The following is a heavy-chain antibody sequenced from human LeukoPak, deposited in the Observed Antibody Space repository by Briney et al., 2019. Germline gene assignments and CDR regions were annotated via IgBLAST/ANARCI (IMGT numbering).Heavy chain of an antibody. CDR2: ISGSGGST. CDR1: GFTFSSYG. J-gene: IGHJ4*02. V-gene: IGHV3-23*01. Sequence: GGSLRLSCAASGFTFSSYGMSWVRQAPGKGLEWVSAISGSGGSTYYADSVKGRFTISRDNSKNTLYLQMNSLRAEDTAVYYCAKEKSESSGYYSPGGYFDYWGQGTLVTVSS. D-gene: IGHD3-22*01. CDR3: AKEKSESSGYYSPGGYFDY.